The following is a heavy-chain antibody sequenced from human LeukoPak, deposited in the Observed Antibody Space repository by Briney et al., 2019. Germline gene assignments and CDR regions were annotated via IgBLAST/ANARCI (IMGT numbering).Heavy chain of an antibody. D-gene: IGHD6-13*01. J-gene: IGHJ4*02. CDR1: GFTVSSNY. V-gene: IGHV3-53*01. CDR2: IYSGGST. Sequence: GGSLRLSCAASGFTVSSNYMSWVRQAPGKGLEWVSVIYSGGSTYYADSVKGRFTISRDNSKNTLYLQMNSLRAEDTTVYYCARGYSSSWSDYWGQGTLVTVSS. CDR3: ARGYSSSWSDY.